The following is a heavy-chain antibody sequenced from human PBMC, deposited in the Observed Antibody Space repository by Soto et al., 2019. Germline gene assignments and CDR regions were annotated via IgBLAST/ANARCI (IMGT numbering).Heavy chain of an antibody. Sequence: QVQVVESGGGVVQPGRSLRLSCAASGFTFSIYAMHWVRQAPGKGPEWLASISHDGNNRYYAGSARGRFTISRDNSRNTLNLQMNSLRGDDTAGYSCVLRGTANVAFDIWGQGSMVTVSS. V-gene: IGHV3-30-3*01. D-gene: IGHD2-21*02. CDR1: GFTFSIYA. J-gene: IGHJ3*02. CDR2: ISHDGNNR. CDR3: VLRGTANVAFDI.